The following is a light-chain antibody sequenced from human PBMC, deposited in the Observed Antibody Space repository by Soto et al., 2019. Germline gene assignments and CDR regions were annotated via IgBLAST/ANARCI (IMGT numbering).Light chain of an antibody. V-gene: IGLV2-14*01. CDR2: AVS. Sequence: QSALTQPASVSGSPGQSITISCTGTSSDVGAYNYVTWYQQHPGKAPKLMIYAVSNRPSGVSNRFSGSKSGNTASLTISGLQAEDEATYYCAAWDDSLNGRVFGGGTKVTVL. CDR1: SSDVGAYNY. J-gene: IGLJ3*02. CDR3: AAWDDSLNGRV.